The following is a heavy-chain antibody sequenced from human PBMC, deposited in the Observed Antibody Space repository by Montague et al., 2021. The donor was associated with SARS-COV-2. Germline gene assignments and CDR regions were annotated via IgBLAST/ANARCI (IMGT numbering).Heavy chain of an antibody. D-gene: IGHD3-10*01. Sequence: SETLSLTCAVSGGSFSGNYWSWVRQPPGEGLQWIGEINQSGDINYNPSLKSRLTISADTSKNQFSLKLTSVAAADTAVYYCARLRDGVVPSPILGVGPYYSYYYMDVWGRGTTVTVSS. CDR2: INQSGDI. J-gene: IGHJ6*03. CDR3: ARLRDGVVPSPILGVGPYYSYYYMDV. V-gene: IGHV4-34*01. CDR1: GGSFSGNY.